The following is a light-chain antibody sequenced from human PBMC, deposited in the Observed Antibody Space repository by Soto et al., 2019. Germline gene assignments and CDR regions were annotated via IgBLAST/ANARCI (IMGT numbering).Light chain of an antibody. Sequence: QSVLTQPPSMSGAPGQRVTISCTGSNSNIGAGYDVHWYQQLPGTAPKLLLYGNTNRPSGVPDRFSGSKSGTSASLAITGLQGDDEADYYCQSYDSSLSGSVFGGGTKLTVL. CDR3: QSYDSSLSGSV. CDR2: GNT. J-gene: IGLJ2*01. V-gene: IGLV1-40*01. CDR1: NSNIGAGYD.